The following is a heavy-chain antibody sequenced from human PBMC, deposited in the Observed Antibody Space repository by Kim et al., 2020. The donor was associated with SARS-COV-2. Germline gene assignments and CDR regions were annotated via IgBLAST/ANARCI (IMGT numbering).Heavy chain of an antibody. Sequence: GGSLRLSCAASGFTFSSYGMHWVRQAPGKGLEWVAVISYDGSNKYYADSVKGRFTISRDNSKNTLYLQMNSLRAEDTAVYYCAKDLPGSSWYRGSYFDLWGRGTLVTVSS. CDR2: ISYDGSNK. V-gene: IGHV3-30*18. J-gene: IGHJ2*01. D-gene: IGHD6-13*01. CDR1: GFTFSSYG. CDR3: AKDLPGSSWYRGSYFDL.